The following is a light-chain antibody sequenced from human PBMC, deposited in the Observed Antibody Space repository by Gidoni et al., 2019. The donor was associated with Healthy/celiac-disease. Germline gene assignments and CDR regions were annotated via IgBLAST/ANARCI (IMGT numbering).Light chain of an antibody. CDR3: QQYNSYSFT. CDR1: QSISSW. J-gene: IGKJ3*01. CDR2: DAS. V-gene: IGKV1-5*01. Sequence: DIQMTKAPSTLYASVGDRVTITCRASQSISSWLAWYQQKPGKAPKLLIYDASSLERGVPSRFSGSGSGTEFTLTISRLQPDAFATYYCQQYNSYSFTFGPGTKVDIK.